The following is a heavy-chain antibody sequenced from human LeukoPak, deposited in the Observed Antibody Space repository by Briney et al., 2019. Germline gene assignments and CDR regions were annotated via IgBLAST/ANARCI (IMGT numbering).Heavy chain of an antibody. V-gene: IGHV4-59*12. CDR2: IYHSGST. Sequence: SETLSLTCSVSGGSISSYYWSWIRQPPGKGLEWIGYIYHSGSTNYNPSLKSRVAISVDTSKNQFSLNLSSVTAADTAVYHCAIRDNSGWYYLDYWGPGTLVTVSS. CDR3: AIRDNSGWYYLDY. CDR1: GGSISSYY. J-gene: IGHJ4*02. D-gene: IGHD6-19*01.